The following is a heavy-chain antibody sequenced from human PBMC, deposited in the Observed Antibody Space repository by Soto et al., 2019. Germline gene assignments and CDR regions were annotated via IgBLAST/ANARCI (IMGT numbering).Heavy chain of an antibody. D-gene: IGHD3-10*01. CDR3: ARHPVLNLITMVRGDIIDY. Sequence: QLQLQESGPGLVKPSETLSLTCTVSGGSISSSSYYWGWIRQPPGKGLEWIGSIYYSGSTYYNPSLKSRVTISVDTSKNQFSLKLSSVTASDTAVYYCARHPVLNLITMVRGDIIDYWGQGTLVTVSS. CDR1: GGSISSSSYY. V-gene: IGHV4-39*01. J-gene: IGHJ4*02. CDR2: IYYSGST.